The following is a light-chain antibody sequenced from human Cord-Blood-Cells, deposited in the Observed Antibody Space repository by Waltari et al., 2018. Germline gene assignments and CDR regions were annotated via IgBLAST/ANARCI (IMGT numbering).Light chain of an antibody. J-gene: IGKJ3*01. CDR1: QGVSSN. CDR2: GAS. CDR3: QQYNNWPFT. Sequence: EIVMTQPPATLSVSPGERATLSCRASQGVSSNLAWYQQKPGQAPRLLIYGASTRATGIPARFSGSGSGTEFTLTISSLQSEDFAVYYCQQYNNWPFTFGPGTKVDIK. V-gene: IGKV3-15*01.